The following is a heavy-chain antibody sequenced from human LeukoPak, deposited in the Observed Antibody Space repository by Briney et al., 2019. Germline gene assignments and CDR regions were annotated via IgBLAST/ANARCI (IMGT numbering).Heavy chain of an antibody. CDR1: GYTFTSYD. D-gene: IGHD3-16*01. Sequence: ASVKVSCKASGYTFTSYDINWVRQATGQGLEWMGWMNPNSGHTGYAQKFQGRVTMTRNTSISTAYMELSSLRSEDTAVYYCARESHRLYDYVWGSYESKHYWGQGTLVTVSS. CDR2: MNPNSGHT. CDR3: ARESHRLYDYVWGSYESKHY. J-gene: IGHJ4*02. V-gene: IGHV1-8*01.